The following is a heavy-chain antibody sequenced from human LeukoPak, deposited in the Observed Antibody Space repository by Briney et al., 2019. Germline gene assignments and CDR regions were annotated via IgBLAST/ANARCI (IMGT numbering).Heavy chain of an antibody. D-gene: IGHD3-3*01. CDR2: ISSSSSYI. V-gene: IGHV3-21*01. Sequence: PGGSLRLSCAASGFTFSSYSKNWVRQAPGKGLEWVSSISSSSSYIYYADSVKGRFTISRDNAKNSLYLQMNSLRSEDTAVYYCARSTIFGVVIIDYWGQGTLVTVSS. CDR3: ARSTIFGVVIIDY. J-gene: IGHJ4*02. CDR1: GFTFSSYS.